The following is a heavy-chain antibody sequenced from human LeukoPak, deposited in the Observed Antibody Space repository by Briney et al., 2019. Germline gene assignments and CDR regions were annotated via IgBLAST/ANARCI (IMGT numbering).Heavy chain of an antibody. J-gene: IGHJ4*02. V-gene: IGHV4-38-2*02. CDR3: ARVLHAPYLIDS. D-gene: IGHD2-8*01. Sequence: SETLSLTCTVSDSSITSTYYWAWFRQPPGKGLEWIATVFRLQTVRTFNNPSLGSRVPMSLDPSHNQFSLSLTSVTAADTALYFCARVLHAPYLIDSWGQGTLVTVSS. CDR1: DSSITSTYY. CDR2: VFRLQTVRT.